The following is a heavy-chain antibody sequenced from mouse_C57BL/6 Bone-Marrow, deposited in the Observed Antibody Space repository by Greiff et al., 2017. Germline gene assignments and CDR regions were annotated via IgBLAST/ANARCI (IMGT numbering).Heavy chain of an antibody. V-gene: IGHV1-81*01. D-gene: IGHD1-1*01. Sequence: VQLQQSGAELARPGASVKLSCKASGYTFTSYGISWVKQRTGQGLEWIGEIYPRSGNTYYNEKFKGKATLTADKSSSTAYMELRSLTSEDSAVYFCARGITTVVATGYFDVWGTGTTVTVSS. CDR1: GYTFTSYG. J-gene: IGHJ1*03. CDR2: IYPRSGNT. CDR3: ARGITTVVATGYFDV.